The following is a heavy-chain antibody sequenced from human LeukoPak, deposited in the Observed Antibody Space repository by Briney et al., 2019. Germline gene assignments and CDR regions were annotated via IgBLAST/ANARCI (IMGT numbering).Heavy chain of an antibody. D-gene: IGHD2-2*01. Sequence: PSETLSLTCTVSGGSISSYYWSWIRQPAGKGLEWIGRIYTSGSTNYNPSLKSRVTMSVDTSKNQFSPKLSSVTAADTAVYYCARIHGTYCSSTSCYPAYYFDYWGQGTLVTVSS. CDR3: ARIHGTYCSSTSCYPAYYFDY. CDR2: IYTSGST. V-gene: IGHV4-4*07. CDR1: GGSISSYY. J-gene: IGHJ4*02.